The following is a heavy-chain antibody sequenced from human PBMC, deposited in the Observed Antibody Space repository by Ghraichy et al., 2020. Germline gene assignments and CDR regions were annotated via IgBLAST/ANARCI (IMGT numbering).Heavy chain of an antibody. Sequence: SVKVSCKASGGTFSSYAISWVRQAPGQGLEWMGGIIPIFGTANYAQKSQVRVTITADESTSTAYMELSSLRSEDTAVYYCARGGIVPALRFDPWGQGTLLTVSS. D-gene: IGHD2-2*01. CDR2: IIPIFGTA. CDR3: ARGGIVPALRFDP. J-gene: IGHJ5*02. CDR1: GGTFSSYA. V-gene: IGHV1-69*13.